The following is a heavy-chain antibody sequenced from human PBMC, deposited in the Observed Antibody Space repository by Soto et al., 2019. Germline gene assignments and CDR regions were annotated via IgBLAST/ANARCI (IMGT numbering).Heavy chain of an antibody. V-gene: IGHV1-2*04. D-gene: IGHD6-6*01. CDR3: ARGGSIAAPRTDYSYYMDV. J-gene: IGHJ6*03. CDR2: INPNSGGT. CDR1: GYTFTGYY. Sequence: QVQLVQSGAEVKKPGASVKVSCKASGYTFTGYYMHWVRQAPGQGLEWMGWINPNSGGTNYAQKFDGWVPMTRDTSISTAYMELSRLRSDDTAVYYCARGGSIAAPRTDYSYYMDVWGKGTTVTVSS.